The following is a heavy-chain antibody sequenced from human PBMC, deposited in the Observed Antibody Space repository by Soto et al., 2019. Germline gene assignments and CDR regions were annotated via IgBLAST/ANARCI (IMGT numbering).Heavy chain of an antibody. CDR2: INHSGST. V-gene: IGHV4-34*01. Sequence: SETLALTCAVYGGTFSGYDWSWIRQPPGKGLEWIGEINHSGSTNYNPSLKSRVTISVDTSKNQFSLKLSSVTAADTAVYYCARGRLDYDFWSGLNPYYYYMDVWGKGTTVTVSS. CDR1: GGTFSGYD. CDR3: ARGRLDYDFWSGLNPYYYYMDV. D-gene: IGHD3-3*01. J-gene: IGHJ6*03.